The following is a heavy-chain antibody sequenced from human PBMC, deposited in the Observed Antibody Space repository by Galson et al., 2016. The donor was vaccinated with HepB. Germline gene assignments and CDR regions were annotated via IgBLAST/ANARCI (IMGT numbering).Heavy chain of an antibody. D-gene: IGHD1-14*01. CDR1: GGSVSSGSYY. Sequence: SETLSLTCSVSGGSVSSGSYYWSWIRQSPGKGLEMLGYVQYIGTTNYNPSLKSRVTISVAPSKTHFSLTLTSVTAADTAVYYCARLLRQTEYWGQGTLVTVSS. CDR3: ARLLRQTEY. J-gene: IGHJ4*02. V-gene: IGHV4-61*03. CDR2: VQYIGTT.